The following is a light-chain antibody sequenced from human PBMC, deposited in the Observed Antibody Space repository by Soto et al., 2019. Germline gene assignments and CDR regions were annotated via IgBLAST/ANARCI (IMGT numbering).Light chain of an antibody. V-gene: IGKV3-11*01. CDR1: QNIVNY. CDR2: DAS. Sequence: ETVLTHSPATLSLTPGERATLSCRASQNIVNYLAWYQQKPGQAPRLLIYDASNRATGIPARFSGSGSETFFTLTISSLEPEDFGVYYCQQRSNWITFGQGTLLE. CDR3: QQRSNWIT. J-gene: IGKJ5*01.